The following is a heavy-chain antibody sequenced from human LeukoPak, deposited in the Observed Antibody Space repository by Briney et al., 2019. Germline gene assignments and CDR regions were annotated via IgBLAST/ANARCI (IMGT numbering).Heavy chain of an antibody. CDR2: IYNSVNT. CDR1: GGSSTNYF. D-gene: IGHD6-19*01. CDR3: ARVSGSGWYYFDH. V-gene: IGHV4-59*01. J-gene: IGHJ4*02. Sequence: PSETLSLTCTVSGGSSTNYFWSWVRQSPGKGLEWVGYIYNSVNTNYNPSLKSRVTISRDMSRNQFSLKLRSVTAADTAVYYCARVSGSGWYYFDHWGQGTLVTVSS.